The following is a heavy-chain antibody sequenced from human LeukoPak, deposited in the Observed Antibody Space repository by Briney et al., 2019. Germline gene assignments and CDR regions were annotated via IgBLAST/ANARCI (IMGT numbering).Heavy chain of an antibody. CDR1: GYTFTGYY. J-gene: IGHJ4*02. CDR3: ATVTVKAMLYLYYFDY. V-gene: IGHV1-2*02. Sequence: ASVEVSCKASGYTFTGYYMHWVRQAPGQGLEWMGWINPNSGGTNYAQKFQGRVTMTRDTSISTAYMELSSLRSEDTAVYYCATVTVKAMLYLYYFDYWGQGTLVTVSS. D-gene: IGHD2-8*01. CDR2: INPNSGGT.